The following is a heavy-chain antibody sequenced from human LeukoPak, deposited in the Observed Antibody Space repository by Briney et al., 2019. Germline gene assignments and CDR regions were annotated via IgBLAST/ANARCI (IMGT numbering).Heavy chain of an antibody. CDR2: ISGSGANT. CDR3: ARDRGYYDSSGYYSPYYFDY. J-gene: IGHJ4*02. CDR1: GFTFSSYA. D-gene: IGHD3-22*01. V-gene: IGHV3-23*01. Sequence: PGGSLRLSCAASGFTFSSYAMSWVRQAPGKGLEWVSAISGSGANTYYADSVKGRFTISRDNSKNTLYLQMNSLRAEDTAVYYCARDRGYYDSSGYYSPYYFDYWGQGTLVTVSS.